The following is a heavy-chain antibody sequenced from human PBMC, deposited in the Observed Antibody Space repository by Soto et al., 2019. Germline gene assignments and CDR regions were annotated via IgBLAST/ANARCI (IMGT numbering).Heavy chain of an antibody. CDR2: IGVSHGLT. CDR1: GYTFSNFG. CDR3: ARSDPFYVSASSPLDH. D-gene: IGHD3-10*02. V-gene: IGHV1-18*01. Sequence: QVQLMQSGTEVKKPGASVKVSCQASGYTFSNFGLSWVRQAPGQGLEWMGGIGVSHGLTNYARKFQGRISMTTDRSTATAYMELRSLTSDDTAVYYCARSDPFYVSASSPLDHWGQGSLVTVSS. J-gene: IGHJ4*02.